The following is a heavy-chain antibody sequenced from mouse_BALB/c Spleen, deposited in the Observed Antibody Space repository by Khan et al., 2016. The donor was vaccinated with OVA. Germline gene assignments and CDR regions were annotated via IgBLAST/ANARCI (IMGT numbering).Heavy chain of an antibody. Sequence: EVQLQQSGAELVRPGALVKLSCKASGFNIKDYYIPWVKQRPEQGLEWIGWIDPENGHTIYEPQFQGKASITADTSSNTAYLPLSSLTSEDTAVYYCARRGYGNYWFAYWGQGTLVTVSA. D-gene: IGHD2-1*01. J-gene: IGHJ3*01. CDR2: IDPENGHT. V-gene: IGHV14-1*02. CDR3: ARRGYGNYWFAY. CDR1: GFNIKDYY.